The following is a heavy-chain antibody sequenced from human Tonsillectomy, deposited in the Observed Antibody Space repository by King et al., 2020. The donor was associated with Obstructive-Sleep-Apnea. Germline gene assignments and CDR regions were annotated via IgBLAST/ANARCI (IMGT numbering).Heavy chain of an antibody. CDR1: GSTFSSYG. V-gene: IGHV3-30*02. CDR2: IRYDGSNK. Sequence: VQLVESGGGVVQPGRSLRLSCAASGSTFSSYGMHWVRQAPGKGLEWVAFIRYDGSNKYYADSVKGRFTISRDNSKNTLYLQMNSLRAEDTAVYYCAKGSIAVAGKDYFDYWGQGTLVTVSS. J-gene: IGHJ4*02. D-gene: IGHD6-19*01. CDR3: AKGSIAVAGKDYFDY.